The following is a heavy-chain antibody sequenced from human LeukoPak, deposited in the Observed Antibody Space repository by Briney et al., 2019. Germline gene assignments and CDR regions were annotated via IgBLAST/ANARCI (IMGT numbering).Heavy chain of an antibody. J-gene: IGHJ5*02. CDR2: MYTNGNT. D-gene: IGHD2-2*01. V-gene: IGHV4-4*07. CDR1: GGSISTYY. CDR3: ARDGCSGPTCYGNWFDT. Sequence: SETLSLTCTVSGGSISTYYWSWIRQPAGMGLEWIGRMYTNGNTHYNPSLKSRVTMSVDTSKNQFSLKLSSVTAADTAVYYCARDGCSGPTCYGNWFDTWGQGILVTVSP.